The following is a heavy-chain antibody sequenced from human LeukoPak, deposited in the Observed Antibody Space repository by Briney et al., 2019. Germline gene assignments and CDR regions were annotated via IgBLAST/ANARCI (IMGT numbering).Heavy chain of an antibody. CDR1: GYTLTELS. J-gene: IGHJ3*02. V-gene: IGHV1-24*01. D-gene: IGHD2-2*02. Sequence: ASVKVSCKVSGYTLTELSMHWVRQAPGKGLEWMGGFDPEDGETIYAQKFQGRVTMTEDTSTDTAYMELSSLRSEDTAVYYCATDCSSTSCYTGDAFDIWGQGTMVTVSS. CDR2: FDPEDGET. CDR3: ATDCSSTSCYTGDAFDI.